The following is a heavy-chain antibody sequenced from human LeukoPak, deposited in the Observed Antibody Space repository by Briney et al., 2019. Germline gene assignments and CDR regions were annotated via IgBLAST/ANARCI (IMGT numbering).Heavy chain of an antibody. CDR1: GYTFTSYG. D-gene: IGHD6-13*01. CDR2: ISAYNGNT. Sequence: GASVKVSCKASGYTFTSYGISWVRQAPGQGLEWMGWISAYNGNTNYAQKLQGRVTMTTDKSTSTAYMELSSLRSEDTAVYYCARDGAAAAGTNWFDPWGQGTLVTVSS. CDR3: ARDGAAAAGTNWFDP. V-gene: IGHV1-18*01. J-gene: IGHJ5*02.